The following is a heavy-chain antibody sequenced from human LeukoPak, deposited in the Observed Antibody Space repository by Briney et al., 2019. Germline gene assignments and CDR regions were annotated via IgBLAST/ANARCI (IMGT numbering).Heavy chain of an antibody. CDR1: GASISSYY. CDR3: ARGGSYRYNWFDP. CDR2: IYTSGST. D-gene: IGHD1-26*01. Sequence: PSETLSLTCTVSGASISSYYWSWIRQPPGKGLEWIGYIYTSGSTNYNPSLKSRVTISVDTSKNQFSLKLSSATAADTAVYYCARGGSYRYNWFDPWGQGTLVTVSS. V-gene: IGHV4-4*09. J-gene: IGHJ5*02.